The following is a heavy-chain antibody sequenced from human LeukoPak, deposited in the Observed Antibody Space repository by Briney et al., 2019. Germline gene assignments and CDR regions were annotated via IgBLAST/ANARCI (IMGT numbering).Heavy chain of an antibody. J-gene: IGHJ6*02. D-gene: IGHD2-15*01. CDR2: ISYDGTNK. CDR1: EFTFSIYA. V-gene: IGHV3-30-3*01. Sequence: GRTLRLSCAASEFTFSIYALHWVRQAPGKGLEWVAIISYDGTNKNYADPVKGRFTISRDNSKNTLYLQMNSLRAEDTAVYYCARDLVECGGGSCPTQGAYGMDVWGQGATVTIS. CDR3: ARDLVECGGGSCPTQGAYGMDV.